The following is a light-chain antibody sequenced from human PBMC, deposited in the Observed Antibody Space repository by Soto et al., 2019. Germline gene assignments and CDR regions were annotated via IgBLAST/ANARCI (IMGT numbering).Light chain of an antibody. CDR3: QQYNSYRRT. J-gene: IGKJ1*01. V-gene: IGKV1-5*03. Sequence: DIQMTQYPSTLSASVGDRFTITGLASQSISSWLAWYQQKPGKANKLLIYKVYSLESGVPSRFSGSGSGTESTLTISSLQPDDFATYYCQQYNSYRRTVGQGTQVEIK. CDR1: QSISSW. CDR2: KVY.